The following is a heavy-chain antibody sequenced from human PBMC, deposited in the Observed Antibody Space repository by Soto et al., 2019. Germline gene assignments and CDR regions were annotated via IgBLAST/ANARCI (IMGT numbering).Heavy chain of an antibody. CDR1: GFTFSSYG. V-gene: IGHV3-30*18. CDR2: ISYDGSNK. CDR3: AKDRYCSSTSCPPHYYYYGMDV. Sequence: GGSLRLSCAASGFTFSSYGMHWVRQAPGKGLEWVAVISYDGSNKYYADSVKGRFTISRDNSKNTLYLQMNSLRAEDTAVYYCAKDRYCSSTSCPPHYYYYGMDVWGQGTTVTVSS. D-gene: IGHD2-2*01. J-gene: IGHJ6*02.